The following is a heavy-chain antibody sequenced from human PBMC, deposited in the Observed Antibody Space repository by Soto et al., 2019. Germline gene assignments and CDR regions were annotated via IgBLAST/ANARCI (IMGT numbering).Heavy chain of an antibody. CDR2: IYYSGST. CDR3: ARPTGTTFTDYYYYMDV. Sequence: SETLSLTCTVSGGSISSSSYYWGWIRQPPGKGLEWIGSIYYSGSTYYNPSLKSRVTISVDTSKNQFSLKLSSVTAADTAVYYCARPTGTTFTDYYYYMDVWGKGTTVTVSS. CDR1: GGSISSSSYY. V-gene: IGHV4-39*01. J-gene: IGHJ6*03. D-gene: IGHD1-1*01.